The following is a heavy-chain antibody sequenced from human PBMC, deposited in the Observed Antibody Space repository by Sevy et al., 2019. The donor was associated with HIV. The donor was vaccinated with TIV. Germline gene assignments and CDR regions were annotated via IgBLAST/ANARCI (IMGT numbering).Heavy chain of an antibody. Sequence: GGSLRLSCAASGFTFSSYGMHWVRQAPGKGLEWVAFIRYDGSNKYYADSVKGRFTISRDNSKNTLYLQMNSLRAEDTAVYYCAKDTLNYGGNLGDYWGQGTLVTVSS. J-gene: IGHJ4*02. V-gene: IGHV3-30*02. D-gene: IGHD4-17*01. CDR2: IRYDGSNK. CDR3: AKDTLNYGGNLGDY. CDR1: GFTFSSYG.